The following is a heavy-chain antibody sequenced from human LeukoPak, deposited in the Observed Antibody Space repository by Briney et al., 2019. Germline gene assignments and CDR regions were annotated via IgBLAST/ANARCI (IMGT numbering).Heavy chain of an antibody. J-gene: IGHJ6*02. CDR2: ISGSDAST. D-gene: IGHD3-3*01. CDR3: ARRGSEWNSYFYPMDV. Sequence: GPSLRLSCAASGFTFRIYAMSWVRQAPGKGLEWVSGISGSDASTFYADSVMGRFTISRDNSMNTLYLQMNNVRAEDAAIYFCARRGSEWNSYFYPMDVWGQGTTVTVSS. V-gene: IGHV3-23*01. CDR1: GFTFRIYA.